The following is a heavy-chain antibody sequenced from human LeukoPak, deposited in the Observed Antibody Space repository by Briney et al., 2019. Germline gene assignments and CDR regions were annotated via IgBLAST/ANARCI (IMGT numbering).Heavy chain of an antibody. CDR2: IRSNANNYAT. J-gene: IGHJ4*02. Sequence: PGGSLRLSCAASGFTFNGSAMHWVRQASGKGLEWVGRIRSNANNYATAYGASVRGRFTISRDDSKNTAYLQMNSLTAADTAVYYCAKDRSIGTYYTFDHWGQGTLVTVSS. CDR3: AKDRSIGTYYTFDH. V-gene: IGHV3-73*01. CDR1: GFTFNGSA. D-gene: IGHD1-26*01.